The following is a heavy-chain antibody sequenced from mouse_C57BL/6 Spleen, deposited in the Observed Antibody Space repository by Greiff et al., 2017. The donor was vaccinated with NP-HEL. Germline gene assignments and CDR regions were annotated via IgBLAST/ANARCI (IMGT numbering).Heavy chain of an antibody. V-gene: IGHV1-64*01. Sequence: QVQLQQPGAELVKPGASVKLSCKASGYTFTSYWMHWVKQRPGQGLEWIGMIHPNSGSTNYNEKFKSKATLTVDKSSSTAYMQLSSLTSEDSAVYYCASYDGYHHYYAMDYWGQGTSVTVSS. D-gene: IGHD2-3*01. J-gene: IGHJ4*01. CDR2: IHPNSGST. CDR1: GYTFTSYW. CDR3: ASYDGYHHYYAMDY.